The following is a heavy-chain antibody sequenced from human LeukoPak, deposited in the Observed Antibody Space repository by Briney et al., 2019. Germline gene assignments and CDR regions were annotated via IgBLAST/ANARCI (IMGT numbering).Heavy chain of an antibody. CDR2: ISGSGGST. CDR1: GFTFSSYA. Sequence: GGSLRLSCAASGFTFSSYAMSWVRQAPGKGLEWVSAISGSGGSTYYADSVKGRFITSRDSSKNTLYLKMNSLRAEDTAVYYCAKDSRGMHYYDSSGTFDYWGQGTLVTVSS. CDR3: AKDSRGMHYYDSSGTFDY. V-gene: IGHV3-23*01. J-gene: IGHJ4*02. D-gene: IGHD3-22*01.